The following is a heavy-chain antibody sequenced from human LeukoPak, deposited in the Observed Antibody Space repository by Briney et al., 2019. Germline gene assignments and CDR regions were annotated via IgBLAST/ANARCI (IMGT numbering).Heavy chain of an antibody. CDR3: ARDLPVPTVYATRPTDDY. CDR1: GYTFTGYY. Sequence: ASVKVSCKASGYTFTGYYMHWVRQAPGQGLEWMGLINPNSGGTNYAQKFQGRVTMTRDTSISTAYMELSRLRSDDTAVYYCARDLPVPTVYATRPTDDYWGQGTLVTVSS. V-gene: IGHV1-2*02. CDR2: INPNSGGT. D-gene: IGHD2-8*01. J-gene: IGHJ4*02.